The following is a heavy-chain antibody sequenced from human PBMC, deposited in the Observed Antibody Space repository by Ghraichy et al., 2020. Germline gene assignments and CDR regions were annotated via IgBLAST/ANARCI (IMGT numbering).Heavy chain of an antibody. CDR3: ARGLDYYDSSGPGTRDWYFDL. V-gene: IGHV4-30-2*01. CDR1: GGSISSGGYS. J-gene: IGHJ2*01. Sequence: SETLSLTCAVSGGSISSGGYSWSWIRQPPGKGLEWIGYIYHSGSTYYNPSLKSRVTISVDRSKNQFSLKLSSVTAADTAVYYCARGLDYYDSSGPGTRDWYFDLWGRGTLVTVSS. D-gene: IGHD3-22*01. CDR2: IYHSGST.